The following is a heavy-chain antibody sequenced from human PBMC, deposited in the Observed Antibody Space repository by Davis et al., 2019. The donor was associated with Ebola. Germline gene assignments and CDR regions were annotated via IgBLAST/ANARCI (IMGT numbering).Heavy chain of an antibody. CDR1: GYTFTSYG. CDR2: INPHNGNT. CDR3: AIKHSVAVGQWLVGYNWFDP. Sequence: ASVKVSCKASGYTFTSYGITWVRQAPGQGLEWMGWINPHNGNTNYAQNVQGRVIMTSDTATTTAYMEVGSLRSDDTAVYYCAIKHSVAVGQWLVGYNWFDPWGQGTLVSVSS. J-gene: IGHJ5*02. D-gene: IGHD6-19*01. V-gene: IGHV1-18*04.